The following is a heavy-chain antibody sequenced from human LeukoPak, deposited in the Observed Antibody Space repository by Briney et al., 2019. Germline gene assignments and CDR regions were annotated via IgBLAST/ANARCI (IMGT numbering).Heavy chain of an antibody. Sequence: SETLPLTCTVSGYSISSGYYWGWIRQPPGKGLEWIGSIYHSGSTYYNPSLKSRVTISVDTSKNQFSLKLSSVTAADTAVYYCASMAITKSWLLPYYYYYMDVGGKGTTVTISS. CDR3: ASMAITKSWLLPYYYYYMDV. CDR2: IYHSGST. J-gene: IGHJ6*03. D-gene: IGHD3-22*01. CDR1: GYSISSGYY. V-gene: IGHV4-38-2*02.